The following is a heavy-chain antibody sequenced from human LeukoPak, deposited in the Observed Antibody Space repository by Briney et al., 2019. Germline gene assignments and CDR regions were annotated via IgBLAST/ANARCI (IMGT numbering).Heavy chain of an antibody. CDR1: GFTFSSYS. CDR2: ISSSSTYI. D-gene: IGHD3-22*01. V-gene: IGHV3-21*01. J-gene: IGHJ4*02. Sequence: GGSLRLSCAASGFTFSSYSMNWVLQAPGKGLEWVSSISSSSTYIYYADSVKGRFTISRDNAKNSLYLQMNSLRAEDTAVYYCARGVSKTDYYDSSGYYSWGQGTLVTVSS. CDR3: ARGVSKTDYYDSSGYYS.